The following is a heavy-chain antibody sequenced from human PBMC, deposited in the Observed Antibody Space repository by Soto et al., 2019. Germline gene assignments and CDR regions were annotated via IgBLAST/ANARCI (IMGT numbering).Heavy chain of an antibody. CDR3: ARVRVYDFWSGYKAHSDP. CDR2: FDPEDGET. J-gene: IGHJ5*02. V-gene: IGHV1-24*01. CDR1: GYTLTELS. Sequence: ASVKVSCKVSGYTLTELSMHWVRQAPGKGLEWMGGFDPEDGETIYAQKFQGRVTMTEDTSTDTAYMELSSLRSEDTAVYYCARVRVYDFWSGYKAHSDPWGQGTLVTVSS. D-gene: IGHD3-3*01.